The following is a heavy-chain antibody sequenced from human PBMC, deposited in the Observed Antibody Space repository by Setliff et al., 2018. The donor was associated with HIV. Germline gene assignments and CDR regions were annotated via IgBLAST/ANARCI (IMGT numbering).Heavy chain of an antibody. D-gene: IGHD2-2*02. Sequence: SETLSLTCAVYGGSFTNYFWSWIRQTPGKGLEWIGQIFHDGTVTYKPSLESRVTILMDILKNQISLNVTSVTAADTATYYCAKTNIPMPRSGTRLESWGPGRLVTVSS. V-gene: IGHV4-34*12. J-gene: IGHJ4*02. CDR2: IFHDGTV. CDR1: GGSFTNYF. CDR3: AKTNIPMPRSGTRLES.